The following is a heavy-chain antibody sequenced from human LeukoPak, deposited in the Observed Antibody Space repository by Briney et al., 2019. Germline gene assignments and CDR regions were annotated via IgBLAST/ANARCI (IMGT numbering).Heavy chain of an antibody. CDR2: IIPIFGTA. J-gene: IGHJ6*03. V-gene: IGHV1-69*13. CDR3: ARLEPTIAAGPYYYYMDV. D-gene: IGHD6-13*01. CDR1: GGTFSSYA. Sequence: ASVKVSCKASGGTFSSYAISWVRQAPGQGLEWMGGIIPIFGTANYAQKFQGRVTITADESTSTAYMELSGLRSEDTAVYYCARLEPTIAAGPYYYYMDVWGKGTTVTVSS.